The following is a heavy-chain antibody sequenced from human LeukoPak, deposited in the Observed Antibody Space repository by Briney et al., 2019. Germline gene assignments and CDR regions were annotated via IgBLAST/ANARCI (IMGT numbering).Heavy chain of an antibody. D-gene: IGHD2-2*01. Sequence: PSETLSLTCNVSGISISDGRYYWAWIRQRPGRGLEWIGYKYYSGSAKYNPSLKSRLTISIDTPENQFSLHLSSVTAADTAMYYCATPYCSSLSCLDVFNIWGQGRVVTVSS. J-gene: IGHJ3*02. CDR1: GISISDGRYY. CDR2: KYYSGSA. CDR3: ATPYCSSLSCLDVFNI. V-gene: IGHV4-31*03.